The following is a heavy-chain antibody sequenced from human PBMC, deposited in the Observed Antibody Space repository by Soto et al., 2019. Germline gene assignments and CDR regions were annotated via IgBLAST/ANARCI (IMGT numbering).Heavy chain of an antibody. CDR1: GGSISSGDFY. Sequence: SETLSLTCTVSGGSISSGDFYWSWIRQPPGKGLEWIGYIYYSGSTYYNPSLKSRVTISVDTSKKQFSLKLSSVTAADTAVYYCARDTGYSSSSGFPWFDPWGQGTLVTVSS. CDR3: ARDTGYSSSSGFPWFDP. CDR2: IYYSGST. J-gene: IGHJ5*02. D-gene: IGHD6-6*01. V-gene: IGHV4-30-4*01.